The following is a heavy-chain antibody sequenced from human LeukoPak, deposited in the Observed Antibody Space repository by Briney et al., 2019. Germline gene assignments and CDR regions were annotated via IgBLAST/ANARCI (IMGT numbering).Heavy chain of an antibody. CDR2: ISGSGGST. D-gene: IGHD3-22*01. V-gene: IGHV3-23*01. CDR3: AKDRSGYYYDSSGPLFDY. Sequence: QPGGSLRLSCAASGFTFSTYWMSWVRQAPGKGLEWVSAISGSGGSTYYADSVKGRFTISRDNSKNTLYLQMNSLRAEDTAVYYCAKDRSGYYYDSSGPLFDYWGQGTLVTVSS. CDR1: GFTFSTYW. J-gene: IGHJ4*02.